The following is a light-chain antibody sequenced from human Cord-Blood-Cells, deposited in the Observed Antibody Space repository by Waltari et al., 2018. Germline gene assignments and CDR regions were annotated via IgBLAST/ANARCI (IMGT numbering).Light chain of an antibody. Sequence: DIQMTQSPYSLSASLGDRVTITCRASQSIRSYLNWYQQKPGKAPKLLIYAASSLQSGVPSRFSGSGSGTDFTLTISSLQPEDFATYYCQQSYSTPLTFGGGTKVEIK. J-gene: IGKJ4*01. CDR3: QQSYSTPLT. CDR2: AAS. CDR1: QSIRSY. V-gene: IGKV1-39*01.